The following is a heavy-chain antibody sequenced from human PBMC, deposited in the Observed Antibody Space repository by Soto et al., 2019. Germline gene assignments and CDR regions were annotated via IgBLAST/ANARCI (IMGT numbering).Heavy chain of an antibody. V-gene: IGHV4-34*01. CDR2: INHSGST. J-gene: IGHJ6*02. CDR3: ARDGYNYGMDV. CDR1: GGSFSGYY. Sequence: SETLSLTCAVYGGSFSGYYWSWIRQPPGKGLEWIGEINHSGSTNYNPSLKSRVTISVDTSKNQFSLKLSSVTAADTAVYYCARDGYNYGMDVWGQGTTVTVSS.